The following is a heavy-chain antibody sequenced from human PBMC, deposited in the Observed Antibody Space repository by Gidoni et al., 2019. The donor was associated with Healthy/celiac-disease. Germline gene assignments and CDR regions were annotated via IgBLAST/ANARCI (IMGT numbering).Heavy chain of an antibody. Sequence: EVQLVESGGGLVQPGGSLRLSCAASGFTVSSNYMSWVRQAPGKGLEWVSVIYSGGSTYYADSVKGRFTISRHNSKNTLYLQMNSLRAEDTAVYYCARDRDITMIGGGYYYYGMDVWGQGTTVTVSS. D-gene: IGHD3-22*01. CDR1: GFTVSSNY. CDR2: IYSGGST. CDR3: ARDRDITMIGGGYYYYGMDV. V-gene: IGHV3-53*04. J-gene: IGHJ6*02.